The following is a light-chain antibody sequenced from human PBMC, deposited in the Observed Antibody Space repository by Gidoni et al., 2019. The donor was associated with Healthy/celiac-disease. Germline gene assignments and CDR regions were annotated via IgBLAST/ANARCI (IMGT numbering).Light chain of an antibody. J-gene: IGKJ5*01. CDR3: QQYYSTPIT. CDR1: QSISNY. CDR2: AAS. V-gene: IGKV1-39*01. Sequence: DIQMTQSPSSRSASVGDRVTITCRASQSISNYLDWYQQKPGKVPKLLIYAASTLQSGVPSRFSGSGSGTDFTLTISSLQPEDFATYYCQQYYSTPITFGQGTRLEIK.